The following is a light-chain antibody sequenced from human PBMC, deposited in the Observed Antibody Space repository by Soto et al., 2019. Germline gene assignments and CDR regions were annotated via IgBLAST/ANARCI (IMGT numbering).Light chain of an antibody. CDR1: SSDVGGYKY. V-gene: IGLV2-14*01. CDR3: SSFTNTYTYV. J-gene: IGLJ1*01. Sequence: QSALTQPASVSGSPGQSITIACTGTSSDVGGYKYVSWYQQHPGKAPKLMIYDVSNRPSGASNRFSGSKSGNTASLTISGLQAEDEADYYCSSFTNTYTYVFGTGTKVTVL. CDR2: DVS.